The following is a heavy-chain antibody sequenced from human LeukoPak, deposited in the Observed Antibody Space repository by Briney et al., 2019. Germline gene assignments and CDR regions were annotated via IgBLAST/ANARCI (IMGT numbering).Heavy chain of an antibody. CDR2: IYYSGST. CDR1: GFTFSSYS. V-gene: IGHV4-30-4*08. D-gene: IGHD2-2*01. Sequence: LRLSCAASGFTFSSYSMNWVRQAPGKGLEWIGYIYYSGSTYYNPSLKSRVTISVDTSKNQFSLKLSSATAADTAVYYCARVKAYCSSTSCYENNWFDPWGQGTLVTVSS. J-gene: IGHJ5*02. CDR3: ARVKAYCSSTSCYENNWFDP.